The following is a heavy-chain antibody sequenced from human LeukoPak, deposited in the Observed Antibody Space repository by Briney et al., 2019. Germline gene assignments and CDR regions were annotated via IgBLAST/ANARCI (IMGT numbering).Heavy chain of an antibody. CDR1: GFTFSTYA. CDR2: ISGSGGST. J-gene: IGHJ4*02. Sequence: GGSLRLSCAASGFTFSTYAMSWVRQAPGKGLEWVSGISGSGGSTYYADSVEGRFTISRDNSKNTLYLQMNSLRVEDTAVYYCAKIGIAVLATGDWGQGTLVTVSS. CDR3: AKIGIAVLATGD. V-gene: IGHV3-23*01. D-gene: IGHD6-19*01.